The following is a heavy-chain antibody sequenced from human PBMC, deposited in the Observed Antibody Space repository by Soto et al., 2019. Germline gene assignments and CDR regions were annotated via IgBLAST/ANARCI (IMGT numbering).Heavy chain of an antibody. V-gene: IGHV3-7*01. CDR2: IKEDGSEK. CDR3: SRDVVVGAKALNY. J-gene: IGHJ4*02. CDR1: GFTVSNYW. D-gene: IGHD2-15*01. Sequence: LRLSCAASGFTVSNYWMTWVRQAPGKGLEWVANIKEDGSEKHYVDSVKGRFTISRDNAKNSLYLQMNSLRVEDTAVYFCSRDVVVGAKALNYWGQGALVTVSS.